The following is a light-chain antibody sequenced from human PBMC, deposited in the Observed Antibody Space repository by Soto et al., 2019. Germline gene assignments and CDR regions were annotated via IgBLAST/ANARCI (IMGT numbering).Light chain of an antibody. J-gene: IGKJ5*01. Sequence: DLEMTQSPSSVSASVGDRVTITCRASLNINNWVAWYQQKPGKAPELLIYGASSLQSGTPSRFSGSGSGTDFTLTISSLQPEDFAIYYCQQTNSFPPLTFGQGTRVEV. CDR3: QQTNSFPPLT. CDR2: GAS. CDR1: LNINNW. V-gene: IGKV1-12*01.